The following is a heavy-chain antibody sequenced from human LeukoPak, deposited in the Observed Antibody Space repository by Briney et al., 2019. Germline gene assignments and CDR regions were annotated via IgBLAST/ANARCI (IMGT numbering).Heavy chain of an antibody. CDR1: GFTFSSYA. V-gene: IGHV3-23*01. CDR2: ISGSGGST. CDR3: AKALRRLDDAFDI. Sequence: PGGSLRLSRAASGFTFSSYAMTWVRQAPGKGLEWVSAISGSGGSTFHADSVKGRFTISRDNAKNSLYLQMNSLRAEDTALYYCAKALRRLDDAFDIWGQGTMVTVSS. J-gene: IGHJ3*02.